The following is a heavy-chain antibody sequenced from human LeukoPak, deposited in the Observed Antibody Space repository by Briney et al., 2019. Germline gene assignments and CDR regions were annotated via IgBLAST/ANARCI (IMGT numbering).Heavy chain of an antibody. CDR2: IIPIFGTA. V-gene: IGHV1-69*13. D-gene: IGHD3-9*01. CDR1: GGTFSSYA. J-gene: IGHJ3*02. CDR3: AKIWLLGGPDAFDI. Sequence: SVKVSCKASGGTFSSYAISWVRQAPGQGLEWMGGIIPIFGTANYAQKFQGRVTITADESTSTAYMELSSLRSEDTAVYYCAKIWLLGGPDAFDIWGQGTMVTVSS.